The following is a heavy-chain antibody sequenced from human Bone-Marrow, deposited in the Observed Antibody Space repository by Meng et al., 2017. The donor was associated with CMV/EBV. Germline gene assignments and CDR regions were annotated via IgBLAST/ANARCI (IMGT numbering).Heavy chain of an antibody. CDR1: GGTFSSYT. CDR3: ARFARGGTDAFDI. V-gene: IGHV1-69*02. Sequence: SVKVSCKASGGTFSSYTISWVRQAPGQGLEWMGRIIPILGIANYAQKFQGRVTITADKSTSTAYMELSSLRSEDTAVYYCARFARGGTDAFDIWGQGTMVTVSS. CDR2: IIPILGIA. D-gene: IGHD1-1*01. J-gene: IGHJ3*02.